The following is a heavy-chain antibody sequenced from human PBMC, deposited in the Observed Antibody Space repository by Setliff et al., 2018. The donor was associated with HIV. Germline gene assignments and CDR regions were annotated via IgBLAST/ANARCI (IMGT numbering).Heavy chain of an antibody. J-gene: IGHJ3*02. CDR1: GFIFNGYG. D-gene: IGHD1-26*01. CDR3: TRDRGRPDSFDI. V-gene: IGHV3-30*03. CDR2: ISDDGINK. Sequence: GGSLRLSCAVSGFIFNGYGMHWVRQAPGKGLEWVAGISDDGINKYYADSVKGRFTMARDNAKNTLYLQMNSLRAEDTALYFCTRDRGRPDSFDIWGQGTMVTVSS.